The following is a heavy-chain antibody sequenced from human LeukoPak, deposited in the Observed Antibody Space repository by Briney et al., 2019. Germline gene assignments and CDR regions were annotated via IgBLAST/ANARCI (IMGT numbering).Heavy chain of an antibody. J-gene: IGHJ4*02. Sequence: SVKVSCKASGGTFSSYAFSWVRQAPGQGLEWMGGIIPIFGTANYAQKFQGRVAITTDESTSTAYMELSSLRSEDTAVYYCARDLDYSGDDWPSWGQGTLVTVSS. V-gene: IGHV1-69*05. D-gene: IGHD5-12*01. CDR2: IIPIFGTA. CDR1: GGTFSSYA. CDR3: ARDLDYSGDDWPS.